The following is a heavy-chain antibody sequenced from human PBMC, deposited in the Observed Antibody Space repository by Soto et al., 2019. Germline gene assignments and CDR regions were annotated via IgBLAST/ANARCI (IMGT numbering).Heavy chain of an antibody. Sequence: SGPTLVKPTQTLTLTCTFSGFSLSTSGMCVSWIRQPPGKALEWLARIDWDDDKYYSTSLKTRLTISKDTSKNQVVLTMTNMDPVDTATYYCARSVLNSSGYYYYYYMDVWGKGTTVTVSS. J-gene: IGHJ6*03. V-gene: IGHV2-70*11. D-gene: IGHD3-22*01. CDR1: GFSLSTSGMC. CDR3: ARSVLNSSGYYYYYYMDV. CDR2: IDWDDDK.